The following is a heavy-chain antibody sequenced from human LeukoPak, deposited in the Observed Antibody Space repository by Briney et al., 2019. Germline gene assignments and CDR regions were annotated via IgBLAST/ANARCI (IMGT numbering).Heavy chain of an antibody. CDR1: GYTFTGSY. V-gene: IGHV1-2*02. CDR2: INPNSGAT. CDR3: ARDGEYGTGSYYRGSFDY. D-gene: IGHD3-10*01. J-gene: IGHJ4*02. Sequence: ASVKVSFKASGYTFTGSYLHWVRQAPGQGLEWMGWINPNSGATNFAQKFQGRVTMARDTSISTVYMDLSSLGSDDTAVYYCARDGEYGTGSYYRGSFDYWGQGILVTVSS.